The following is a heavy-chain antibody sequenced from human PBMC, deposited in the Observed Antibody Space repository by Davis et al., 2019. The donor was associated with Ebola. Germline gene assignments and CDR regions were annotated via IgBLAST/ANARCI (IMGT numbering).Heavy chain of an antibody. CDR2: FYYNLAT. Sequence: PGGSLRLSCSVSGDSISTSDHYWGWIRQPPGNGLEWVGNFYYNLATHYSPSLESRVTISVDTSKNQFSLRLNSVTAEDTAIYYCAREGYRGGGFDYWGQGTLVPVSS. CDR1: GDSISTSDHY. J-gene: IGHJ4*02. CDR3: AREGYRGGGFDY. D-gene: IGHD2-21*01. V-gene: IGHV4-39*07.